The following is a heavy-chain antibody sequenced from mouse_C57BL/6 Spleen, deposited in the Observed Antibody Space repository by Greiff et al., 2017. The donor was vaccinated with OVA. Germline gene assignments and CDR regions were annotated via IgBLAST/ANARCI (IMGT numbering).Heavy chain of an antibody. V-gene: IGHV1-55*01. CDR2: IYPGSGST. CDR1: GYTFTSYW. Sequence: QVHVKQPGAELVKPGASVTMSCKASGYTFTSYWITWVKQRPGQGLEWIGDIYPGSGSTNYNEKFKSKATLTVDTSSSTAYMQLSSLTSGDSAVYYSARWSNYDWYFDVWGTGPTVTVSS. J-gene: IGHJ1*03. D-gene: IGHD2-5*01. CDR3: ARWSNYDWYFDV.